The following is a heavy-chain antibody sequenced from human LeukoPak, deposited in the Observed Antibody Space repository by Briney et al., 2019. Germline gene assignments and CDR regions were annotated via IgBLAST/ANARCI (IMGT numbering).Heavy chain of an antibody. D-gene: IGHD3-10*01. J-gene: IGHJ6*03. Sequence: GGSLRLSCEASGFTFSTYWMSWVRQAPGKGLEWVANIKQDGSEKYYVDSVKGRFTISRDNSKNALYLQMNSLRAEDTAVYYCARVVRPYYYYYYMDVWGKGTTVTVSS. CDR1: GFTFSTYW. CDR2: IKQDGSEK. CDR3: ARVVRPYYYYYYMDV. V-gene: IGHV3-7*01.